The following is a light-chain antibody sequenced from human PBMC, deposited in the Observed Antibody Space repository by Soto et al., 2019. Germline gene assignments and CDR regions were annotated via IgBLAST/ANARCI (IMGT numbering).Light chain of an antibody. CDR1: QSVSSN. CDR2: GAS. J-gene: IGKJ4*01. CDR3: QQRSNWPRIT. Sequence: EMGITHAPATLSVSAGGRAALSCRASQSVSSNLAWYQQKPGQAPRIIIFGASGRATGIPDRFSGSGSGTDFPLTISSLEPEDFAVYYCQQRSNWPRITFGGGTKVDIK. V-gene: IGKV3-11*01.